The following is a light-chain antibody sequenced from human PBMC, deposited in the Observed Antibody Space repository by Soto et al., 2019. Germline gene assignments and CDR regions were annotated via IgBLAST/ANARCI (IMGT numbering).Light chain of an antibody. V-gene: IGKV3-15*01. CDR1: QRVSSN. Sequence: IVMTQAPVAQSVSPGERATVSCRASQRVSSNVAWYQQKPGQAPRLLIYGASTRATGIPARFSGSGSETEFTLTISSLQSEDFAVYYCQQYNNWPPYTLGQGTKVDIK. CDR2: GAS. CDR3: QQYNNWPPYT. J-gene: IGKJ2*01.